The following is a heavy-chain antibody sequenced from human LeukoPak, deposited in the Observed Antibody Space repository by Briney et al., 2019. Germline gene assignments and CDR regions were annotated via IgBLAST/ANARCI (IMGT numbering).Heavy chain of an antibody. CDR2: ISGDSGDT. Sequence: GGSLRLSCAASGFTFSASYMTWVRQAPGKGLEWLSYISGDSGDTNYADSVKGRFTISRDNAKNSLYLQMNSLRVEDTAVYYCAELGITMIGGVWGKGTTVTISS. J-gene: IGHJ6*04. CDR1: GFTFSASY. V-gene: IGHV3/OR16-9*01. D-gene: IGHD3-10*02. CDR3: AELGITMIGGV.